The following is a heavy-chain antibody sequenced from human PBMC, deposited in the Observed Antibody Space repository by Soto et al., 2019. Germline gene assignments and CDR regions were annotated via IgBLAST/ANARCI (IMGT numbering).Heavy chain of an antibody. Sequence: QVQLVQDGAEVKKPGSSVKVSCKTSRDTFNKYAFNWARQATGQGLEWMGWIIPIFSSRNYAEQFQGRVTITADDSTSTAYMELRSLRFEDTAVYYCARGETYLGVWGQGTTVIVSS. CDR1: RDTFNKYA. J-gene: IGHJ6*02. CDR2: IIPIFSSR. V-gene: IGHV1-69*01. CDR3: ARGETYLGV. D-gene: IGHD3-16*01.